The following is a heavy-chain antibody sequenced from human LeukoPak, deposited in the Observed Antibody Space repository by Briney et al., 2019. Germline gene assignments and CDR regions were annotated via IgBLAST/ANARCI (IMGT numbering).Heavy chain of an antibody. CDR1: GFTFSSYA. CDR2: ISYDGSNK. V-gene: IGHV3-30-3*01. CDR3: VREEEGKLQH. J-gene: IGHJ1*01. D-gene: IGHD1-7*01. Sequence: GGSLRLSCAASGFTFSSYAMHWVRQAPGKGLEWVAVISYDGSNKYYADSVKGRFTISRDNSKNTLYLQMNSLRAEDTAVYYCVREEEGKLQHWGQGTLVTVSS.